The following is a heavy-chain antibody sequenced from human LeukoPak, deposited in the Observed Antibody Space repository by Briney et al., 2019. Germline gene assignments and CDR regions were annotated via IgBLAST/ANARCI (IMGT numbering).Heavy chain of an antibody. D-gene: IGHD1-26*01. CDR3: ARVNSRWELYLLYH. Sequence: GRSLRLSCAASGFTFSSYGMHWVRQAPGKGLEWVAVIWYDGSNKYYADSVKGRFTISRDNSKNTLYLQMNSLRAEDTAVYYCARVNSRWELYLLYHWGQGTLVTVSS. V-gene: IGHV3-33*01. CDR2: IWYDGSNK. J-gene: IGHJ5*02. CDR1: GFTFSSYG.